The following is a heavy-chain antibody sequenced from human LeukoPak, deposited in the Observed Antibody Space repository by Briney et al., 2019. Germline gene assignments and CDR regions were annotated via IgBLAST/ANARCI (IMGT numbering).Heavy chain of an antibody. Sequence: PGGSLRLSCAASGFTFSDYYMSWIRQAPGKGLEWVAYVSGSGSTIYYADSVKGRFTISRDNAKNSLYLQMNSLRAEDTAVYYCARPLTYYYDSGLGYWGQGTLVTVSS. CDR1: GFTFSDYY. V-gene: IGHV3-11*04. J-gene: IGHJ4*02. D-gene: IGHD3-22*01. CDR2: VSGSGSTI. CDR3: ARPLTYYYDSGLGY.